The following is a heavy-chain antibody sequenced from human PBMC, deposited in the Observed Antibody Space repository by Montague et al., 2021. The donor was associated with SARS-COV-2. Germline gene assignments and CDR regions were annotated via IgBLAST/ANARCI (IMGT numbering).Heavy chain of an antibody. J-gene: IGHJ4*02. CDR2: MYYTGHT. Sequence: SETLSLTCAVSRGSFSNYYWTWIRQSPGKGLEWIGYMYYTGHTNYNPSLESRVTMPVDPSKNQFSLTLTSVTAADTAVYYCARSRANVPSRPGFDYWGQGALVTVSS. CDR3: ARSRANVPSRPGFDY. D-gene: IGHD6-6*01. CDR1: RGSFSNYY. V-gene: IGHV4-59*01.